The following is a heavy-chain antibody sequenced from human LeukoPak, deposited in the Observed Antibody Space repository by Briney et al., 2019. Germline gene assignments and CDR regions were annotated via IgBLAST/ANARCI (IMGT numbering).Heavy chain of an antibody. CDR2: MNPNSGNT. Sequence: ASVKVSCKASGYTFTSYDINWVRQATAPGVEWMGWMNPNSGNTGYAQKFQGRVTMTRNTSISTAEMELSSVRSEDTAGYYCARVGFTMVRGGGFDPWGQGTLVTVSS. CDR1: GYTFTSYD. V-gene: IGHV1-8*01. CDR3: ARVGFTMVRGGGFDP. J-gene: IGHJ5*02. D-gene: IGHD3-10*01.